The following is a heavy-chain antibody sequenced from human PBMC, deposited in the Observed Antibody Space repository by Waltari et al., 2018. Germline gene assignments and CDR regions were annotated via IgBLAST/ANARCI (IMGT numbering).Heavy chain of an antibody. Sequence: QVQLVQSGAEVKRPGASVRVSCKASGYPFSDHYVRWVRQAPGQGLEWMGWINRQYGGKDYSQKFQGRVTMPGDTSISTAYMELNRLTSDDTAVYFCARDDGSTSGADYWGQGTLVTVSS. CDR3: ARDDGSTSGADY. J-gene: IGHJ4*02. V-gene: IGHV1-2*02. D-gene: IGHD3-10*01. CDR1: GYPFSDHY. CDR2: INRQYGGK.